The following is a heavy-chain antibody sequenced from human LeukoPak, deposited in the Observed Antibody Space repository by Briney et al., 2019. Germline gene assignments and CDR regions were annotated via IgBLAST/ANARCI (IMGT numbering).Heavy chain of an antibody. CDR1: GYSFTSYW. V-gene: IGHV5-51*01. CDR3: ARSGYDFWSGYQRNFDY. J-gene: IGHJ4*02. D-gene: IGHD3-3*01. Sequence: GESLKISCKSSGYSFTSYWIGWVRQMPGKGLEWMGIIYPGDSDTRYSPSFQGQVTISADKSISTAYLQWSSLKASDTAMYYCARSGYDFWSGYQRNFDYWGQGTLVTVSS. CDR2: IYPGDSDT.